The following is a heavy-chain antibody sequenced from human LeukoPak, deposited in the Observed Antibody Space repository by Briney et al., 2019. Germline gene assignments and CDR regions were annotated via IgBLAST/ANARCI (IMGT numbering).Heavy chain of an antibody. CDR1: GYTFTSYD. Sequence: GASVKVSCKASGYTFTSYDINWVRQATGQGLEWMGWMNPNSGNTGYAQKFQGRVTMTRNTSTSTAYMELSSLRSEDTAVYYCARAWVSRSTSANDYWGQGTLVTVSS. CDR2: MNPNSGNT. CDR3: ARAWVSRSTSANDY. D-gene: IGHD2-2*01. J-gene: IGHJ4*02. V-gene: IGHV1-8*01.